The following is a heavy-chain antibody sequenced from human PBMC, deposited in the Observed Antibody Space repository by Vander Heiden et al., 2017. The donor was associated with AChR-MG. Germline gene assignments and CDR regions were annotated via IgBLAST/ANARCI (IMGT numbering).Heavy chain of an antibody. V-gene: IGHV4-34*01. Sequence: QVQLQQWGAGLLKPSETLSLTCAVSGGSFSGYYWSWIRQPPGKGLEWIGEINHSGSTNYNPSLKSRVTISVDTSKNQFSLKLSSVTAADTAVYYCARPARQLVTTPRAHWFDPWGQGTLVTVSS. J-gene: IGHJ5*02. D-gene: IGHD6-6*01. CDR2: INHSGST. CDR1: GGSFSGYY. CDR3: ARPARQLVTTPRAHWFDP.